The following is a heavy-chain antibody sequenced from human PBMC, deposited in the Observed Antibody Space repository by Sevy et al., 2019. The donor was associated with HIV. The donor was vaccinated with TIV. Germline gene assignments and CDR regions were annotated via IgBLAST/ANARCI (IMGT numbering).Heavy chain of an antibody. V-gene: IGHV4-30-4*01. CDR1: GGSISSGDYY. Sequence: SETLSLTCTVSGGSISSGDYYWSWIRQPPGKGLEWIGYVYYSGSTYYHPSLKSRVTISVDTSKNQFSLKLSSVTAADTAVYYWARGRANYYDSSGYFEHYGMDVWGQGTTVTVSS. D-gene: IGHD3-22*01. CDR2: VYYSGST. J-gene: IGHJ6*02. CDR3: ARGRANYYDSSGYFEHYGMDV.